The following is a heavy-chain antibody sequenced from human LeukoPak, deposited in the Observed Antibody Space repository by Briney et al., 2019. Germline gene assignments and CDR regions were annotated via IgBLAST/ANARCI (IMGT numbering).Heavy chain of an antibody. D-gene: IGHD6-13*01. J-gene: IGHJ3*02. V-gene: IGHV3-23*01. Sequence: AGGSLRLSCAASGFTFSSYSMSWVRQAPGKGLEWVSGIGGTAIRTYYTDSVKGRFTISRDNSKNTLYLQMNSLRAEDMALYYCAKGIAAAGSDAFDIRGQGTMVTVSS. CDR3: AKGIAAAGSDAFDI. CDR2: IGGTAIRT. CDR1: GFTFSSYS.